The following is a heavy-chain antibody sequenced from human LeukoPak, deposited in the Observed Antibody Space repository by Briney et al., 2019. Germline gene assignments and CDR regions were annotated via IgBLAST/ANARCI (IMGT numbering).Heavy chain of an antibody. D-gene: IGHD4-11*01. V-gene: IGHV3-23*01. CDR1: GFTFSGHA. J-gene: IGHJ4*02. CDR3: AKRSRTVTTIDS. Sequence: PGGSLRLSCSASGFTFSGHAMYWVRQAPEKGLEWVSAVSVSGDISYYADSVKGRFTISRDNSKNTLYLQMNSLRAEDTALYYCAKRSRTVTTIDSWGRGTLVTVSS. CDR2: VSVSGDIS.